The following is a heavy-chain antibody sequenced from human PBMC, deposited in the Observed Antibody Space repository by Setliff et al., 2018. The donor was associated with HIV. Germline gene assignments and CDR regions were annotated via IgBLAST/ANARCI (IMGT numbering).Heavy chain of an antibody. D-gene: IGHD5-18*01. Sequence: ASVKVSCKASGYTFTDYYMHWVRQAPGQGLEWMGWINPNSGGTNYAQKFQGRVTMTRDTSISTAYMELNRLRSDDTAVYYCARSYIAFLSTWYYGMDVWGQGTTVTVSS. CDR3: ARSYIAFLSTWYYGMDV. V-gene: IGHV1-2*02. J-gene: IGHJ6*02. CDR2: INPNSGGT. CDR1: GYTFTDYY.